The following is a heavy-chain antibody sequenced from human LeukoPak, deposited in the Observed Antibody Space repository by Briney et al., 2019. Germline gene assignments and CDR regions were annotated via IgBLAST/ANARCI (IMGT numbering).Heavy chain of an antibody. Sequence: PGGSLRLSCAASGFTVSNSWMFWVRQAPGKGLMYVSEINNDGNRIRYVDSVKGRFTISRDGAKNTLFLQMNSLRDDDTAMYYCARGGLPGGFDYWGQGIPVTVSS. CDR2: INNDGNRI. CDR1: GFTVSNSW. J-gene: IGHJ4*02. D-gene: IGHD7-27*01. CDR3: ARGGLPGGFDY. V-gene: IGHV3-74*01.